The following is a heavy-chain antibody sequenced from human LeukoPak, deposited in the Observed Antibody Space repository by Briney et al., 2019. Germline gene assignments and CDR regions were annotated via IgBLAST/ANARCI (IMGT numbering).Heavy chain of an antibody. CDR3: ARGLYSGSYYYYYGMDV. J-gene: IGHJ6*02. D-gene: IGHD1-26*01. CDR1: GFTFSSYD. V-gene: IGHV3-13*04. CDR2: IGTAGDT. Sequence: PGGSLRLSCAASGFTFSSYDMHWVRQATGKGLEWVSAIGTAGDTYYPGSVKGRFTISRENAKSSLYLQMNSLRAGDTAVYYCARGLYSGSYYYYYGMDVWGQGTTVTVSS.